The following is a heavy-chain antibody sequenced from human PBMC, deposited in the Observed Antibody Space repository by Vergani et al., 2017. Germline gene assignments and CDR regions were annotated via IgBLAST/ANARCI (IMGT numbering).Heavy chain of an antibody. J-gene: IGHJ5*02. CDR2: INHSGST. D-gene: IGHD3-10*01. CDR1: GGSFSGYY. V-gene: IGHV4-34*01. CDR3: TPGSGELLNNWFDP. Sequence: QVQLQQWGAGLLKPSETLSLTCAVYGGSFSGYYWSWIRQPPGKGLEWIGEINHSGSTNYNPSLKSRVTISVDTSKNQFFLKLSSVTAADTAVYYCTPGSGELLNNWFDPWGQGTLVTVSS.